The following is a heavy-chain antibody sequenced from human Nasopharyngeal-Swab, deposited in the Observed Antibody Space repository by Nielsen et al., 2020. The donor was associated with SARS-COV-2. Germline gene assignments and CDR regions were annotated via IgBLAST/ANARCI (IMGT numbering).Heavy chain of an antibody. V-gene: IGHV1-46*01. Sequence: SVTVSCKASGYTFTRYYIHWVRQAPGQGLEWMGIINPGGGSARYSQNFQGRVTMTRDTSTSTVYMELSSLRSEDTAVYYCARGGDPRGVVAATDCFDPWGQGTLVTVSS. J-gene: IGHJ5*02. D-gene: IGHD2-15*01. CDR3: ARGGDPRGVVAATDCFDP. CDR1: GYTFTRYY. CDR2: INPGGGSA.